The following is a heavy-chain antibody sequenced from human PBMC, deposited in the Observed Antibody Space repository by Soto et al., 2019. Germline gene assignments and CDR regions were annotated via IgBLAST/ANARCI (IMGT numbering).Heavy chain of an antibody. Sequence: PSETLSLTCTVSGGSISSYYWSWIRQPPGKRLEWIGYMYNTGSTIYNPSLKSRVTISVDTSKNQFSLKLNSVTAADTAVYYCARDLWGYCGADCYPLDVWGQGTTVTVS. CDR2: MYNTGST. D-gene: IGHD2-21*02. CDR1: GGSISSYY. CDR3: ARDLWGYCGADCYPLDV. V-gene: IGHV4-59*01. J-gene: IGHJ6*02.